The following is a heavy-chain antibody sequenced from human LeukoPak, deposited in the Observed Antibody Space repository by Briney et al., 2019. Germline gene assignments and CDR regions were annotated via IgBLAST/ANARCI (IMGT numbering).Heavy chain of an antibody. CDR2: IYYSGST. CDR1: GGSISSYY. Sequence: SGTLSLTCTVSGGSISSYYWSWIRQPPGKGLEWIGYIYYSGSTNYNPSLKSRVTISVDTSKNQFSLKLSSVTAADTAVYYCARSDWDGGTYYDFWSGPQRGNAFDIWGQGTMVTVSS. CDR3: ARSDWDGGTYYDFWSGPQRGNAFDI. V-gene: IGHV4-59*01. J-gene: IGHJ3*02. D-gene: IGHD3-3*01.